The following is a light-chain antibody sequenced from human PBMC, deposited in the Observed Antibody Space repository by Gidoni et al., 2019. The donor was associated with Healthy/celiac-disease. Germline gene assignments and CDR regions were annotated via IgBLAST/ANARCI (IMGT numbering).Light chain of an antibody. Sequence: DIQMTQSPSSLSASVGDRVTITCRASQSISSYLNWYQQKPGKAPKLLIYAASSLQSGVPSMFSGSGSGTDFTLTISSLQPEDFATYYCQQSYSTPYPFXQXTKLEIK. CDR2: AAS. CDR1: QSISSY. J-gene: IGKJ2*01. V-gene: IGKV1-39*01. CDR3: QQSYSTPYP.